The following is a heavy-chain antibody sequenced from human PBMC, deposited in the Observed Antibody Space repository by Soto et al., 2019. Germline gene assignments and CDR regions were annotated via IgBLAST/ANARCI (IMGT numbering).Heavy chain of an antibody. V-gene: IGHV4-34*01. CDR3: ARDSRFWSGYYTRNWFAP. CDR1: GGSLSDYF. D-gene: IGHD3-3*01. J-gene: IGHJ5*02. CDR2: INHLGSI. Sequence: SETLSLTCVVSGGSLSDYFWSWIRQPPGMALEWIGEINHLGSINYNPSLKSRVTMSVDTSKNQFSLTLNSVTAADTAVYYCARDSRFWSGYYTRNWFAPWGRGTLVPVSS.